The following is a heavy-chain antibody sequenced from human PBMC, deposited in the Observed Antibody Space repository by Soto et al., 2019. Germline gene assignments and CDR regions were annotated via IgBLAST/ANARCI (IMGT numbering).Heavy chain of an antibody. CDR3: ESAGGGNYGVDGMEV. V-gene: IGHV3-33*01. Sequence: QVQLVESGGGVVQPGRSLRLSCAASGFTFSSYGMHWVRQAPGKGLEWVAVTWYDGSNKYYADSVKGRFTSSRDNSKNTLYLQRNSLRAADTAVYSCESAGGGNYGVDGMEVWGQGTTVTVSS. J-gene: IGHJ6*02. D-gene: IGHD4-17*01. CDR2: TWYDGSNK. CDR1: GFTFSSYG.